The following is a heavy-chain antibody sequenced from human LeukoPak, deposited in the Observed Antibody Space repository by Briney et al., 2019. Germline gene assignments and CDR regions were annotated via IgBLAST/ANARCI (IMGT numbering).Heavy chain of an antibody. CDR1: GGTFSSYA. CDR3: ARDRHIAAAVYYYYMDV. Sequence: ASVKVSCKASGGTFSSYAISWVRQAPGQGLEWMGWINAYNGNTDYAQRVQGRVTMTTDTSTSTAYMELRSLRSDDTAVYYCARDRHIAAAVYYYYMDVGGKGTPVTVSS. J-gene: IGHJ6*03. D-gene: IGHD6-13*01. CDR2: INAYNGNT. V-gene: IGHV1-18*01.